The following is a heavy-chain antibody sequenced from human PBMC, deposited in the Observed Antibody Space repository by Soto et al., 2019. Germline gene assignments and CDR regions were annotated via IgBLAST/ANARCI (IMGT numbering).Heavy chain of an antibody. J-gene: IGHJ4*02. Sequence: ASVKVSCKASGYTFTTYPIHWVRQAPGQGLEWMGWINPGNGDRDYLQKFQGRVTMTTDTSTSTAYMELRSLRSDDTAVYYCARVHYDFWSGYPQTDYWGQGTLVTVSS. V-gene: IGHV1-3*01. CDR3: ARVHYDFWSGYPQTDY. CDR1: GYTFTTYP. D-gene: IGHD3-3*01. CDR2: INPGNGDR.